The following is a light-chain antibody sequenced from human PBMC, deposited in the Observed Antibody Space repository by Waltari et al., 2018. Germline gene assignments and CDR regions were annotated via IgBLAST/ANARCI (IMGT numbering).Light chain of an antibody. CDR1: RSDIGSSDY. CDR3: TSHTTTSTLV. CDR2: EVS. J-gene: IGLJ2*01. Sequence: QSALTQPASVSGSPGQSITLSCTGTRSDIGSSDYVSWYQQHPGKAPKLRIYEVSDRPSRVSYRFSGSKSGNTASLTICGLHPEDEADYHCTSHTTTSTLVFCGGTRLTVL. V-gene: IGLV2-14*01.